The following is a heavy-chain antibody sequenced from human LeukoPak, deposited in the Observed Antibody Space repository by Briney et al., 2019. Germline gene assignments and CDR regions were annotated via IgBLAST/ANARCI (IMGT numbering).Heavy chain of an antibody. CDR2: IYHSGST. CDR1: GGSISSGGYS. Sequence: SQTLSLTCAVSGGSISSGGYSWSWIRQPPGKGLEWIGYIYHSGSTYYNPSLKSRVTISVDTSKNQFSLKLSSVTAADTAVYYCARHVSSSWYIWNYFDYWGQGTLVTVSS. J-gene: IGHJ4*02. CDR3: ARHVSSSWYIWNYFDY. D-gene: IGHD6-13*01. V-gene: IGHV4-30-2*03.